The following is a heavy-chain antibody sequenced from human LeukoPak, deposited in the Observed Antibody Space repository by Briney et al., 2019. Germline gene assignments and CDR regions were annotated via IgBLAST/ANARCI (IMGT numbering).Heavy chain of an antibody. J-gene: IGHJ4*02. CDR3: SKGRTVTGTLALDY. V-gene: IGHV3-23*01. D-gene: IGHD6-19*01. CDR2: ISTTGGTT. Sequence: QSVGSLRLSCAASGLTFSSYGMSWVRQAPGRGLEWVSAISTTGGTTYYADSVRGRFTISRDNSKNTLYLQVNSLRAEDTAIYYCSKGRTVTGTLALDYWGQGTLVTVSS. CDR1: GLTFSSYG.